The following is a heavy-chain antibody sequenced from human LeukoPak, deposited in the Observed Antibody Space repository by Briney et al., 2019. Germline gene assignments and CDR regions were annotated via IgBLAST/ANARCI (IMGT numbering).Heavy chain of an antibody. CDR2: FDPEDGET. J-gene: IGHJ3*02. D-gene: IGHD5-18*01. V-gene: IGHV1-24*01. Sequence: ASVKVSCKVSRYTLTELSMHWVRQAPGKGLEWMGGFDPEDGETIYAQKFQGRVTMTEDTSTDTAYMELSSLRSEDTAVYYCATGYWWIQLWADAFDIWGQGTMVTVSS. CDR3: ATGYWWIQLWADAFDI. CDR1: RYTLTELS.